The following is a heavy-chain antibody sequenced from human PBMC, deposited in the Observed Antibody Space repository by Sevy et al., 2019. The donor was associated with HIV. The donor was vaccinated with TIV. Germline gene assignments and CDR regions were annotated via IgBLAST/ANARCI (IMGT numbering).Heavy chain of an antibody. J-gene: IGHJ4*02. CDR1: GFTFSDYH. CDR3: AREADYYFES. V-gene: IGHV3-11*01. D-gene: IGHD2-21*02. CDR2: ISSRGSTE. Sequence: GSLRLSCEASGFTFSDYHMTWIRQAPGKGLEWVAYISSRGSTEHYADSVKGRFTISRDNVKNSLYLQMDSLRGEDTAVYYCAREADYYFESWGQGSLVTVSS.